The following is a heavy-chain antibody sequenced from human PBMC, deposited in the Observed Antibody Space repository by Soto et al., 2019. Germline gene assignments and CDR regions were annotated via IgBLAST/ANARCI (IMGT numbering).Heavy chain of an antibody. CDR3: ARSQGGSTSLDIYYYYYYGMDG. J-gene: IGHJ6*02. Sequence: QVQLVQSGAEVKKPGSSVKVSCKAPGGTFSSYAISWVRQAPGQGLEWMGGIIPIFGTANYAQKFQGRVTITAGESTSTGYKELRSLRSEDTAVEYCARSQGGSTSLDIYYYYYYGMDGWGQGTTVTVSS. D-gene: IGHD2-2*01. CDR2: IIPIFGTA. CDR1: GGTFSSYA. V-gene: IGHV1-69*01.